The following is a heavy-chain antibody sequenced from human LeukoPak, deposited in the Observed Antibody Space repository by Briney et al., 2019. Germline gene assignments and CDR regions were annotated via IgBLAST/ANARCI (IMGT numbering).Heavy chain of an antibody. CDR3: ARDWSSSSCFDY. Sequence: GGSLRLSCAASGFTFSSYSMNWVRQAPGKGLEWVSSISSSSSYIYYADSVKGRFTISRDNAKNSLYLQMNSLRAEDTAVYYCARDWSSSSCFDYWGQGTLVTVSS. CDR1: GFTFSSYS. J-gene: IGHJ4*02. CDR2: ISSSSSYI. V-gene: IGHV3-21*01. D-gene: IGHD6-13*01.